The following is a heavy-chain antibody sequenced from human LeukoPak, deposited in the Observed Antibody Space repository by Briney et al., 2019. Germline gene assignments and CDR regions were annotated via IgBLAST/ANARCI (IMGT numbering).Heavy chain of an antibody. CDR1: GFTFSSYS. CDR3: AELGITMIGGV. CDR2: ISSSSSYI. V-gene: IGHV3-21*01. J-gene: IGHJ6*04. D-gene: IGHD3-10*02. Sequence: GGSLRLSCAASGFTFSSYSMNWVRQAPGEGLEWVSSISSSSSYIFYADSVKGRFTISRDNAKNSLYLQMNSLRAEDTAVYYCAELGITMIGGVWGKGTTVTISS.